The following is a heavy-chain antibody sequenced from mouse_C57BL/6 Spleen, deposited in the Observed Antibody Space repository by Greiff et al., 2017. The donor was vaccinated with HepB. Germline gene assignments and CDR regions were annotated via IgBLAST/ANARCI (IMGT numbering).Heavy chain of an antibody. CDR3: ARHGDYGSSYWFAY. CDR2: ISGGGGNT. Sequence: EVQRVESGGGLVKPGGSLKLSCAASGFTFSSYTMSWVRQTPEKRLEWVATISGGGGNTYYPDSVKGRFTISRDNAKNTLYLQMSRLRSEDTALYYCARHGDYGSSYWFAYWGQGTLVTVSA. D-gene: IGHD1-1*01. J-gene: IGHJ3*01. V-gene: IGHV5-9*01. CDR1: GFTFSSYT.